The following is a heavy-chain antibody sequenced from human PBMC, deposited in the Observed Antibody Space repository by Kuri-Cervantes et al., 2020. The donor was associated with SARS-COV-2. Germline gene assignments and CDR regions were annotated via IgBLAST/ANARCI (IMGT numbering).Heavy chain of an antibody. CDR1: GYTFTSYD. CDR2: MNPNSGNT. V-gene: IGHV1-8*02. CDR3: ARDVGYGGTSELDITYFDY. Sequence: ASVKVSCKASGYTFTSYDINWVRQATGQGLEWMGWMNPNSGNTGYAQKFQGRVTMTGNTSISTAYMELSSLRFEDTAVHFCARDVGYGGTSELDITYFDYWGQGTLVTVSS. D-gene: IGHD4-23*01. J-gene: IGHJ4*02.